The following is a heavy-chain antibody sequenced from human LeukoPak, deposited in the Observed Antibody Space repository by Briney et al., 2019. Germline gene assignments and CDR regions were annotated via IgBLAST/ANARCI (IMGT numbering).Heavy chain of an antibody. CDR3: ARNPRRAQSLPYYMDV. V-gene: IGHV1-2*06. CDR1: GYTFTGYY. J-gene: IGHJ6*03. Sequence: GASVKVSCKASGYTFTGYYMHWVRQAPGQGLEWMGRINPNSGGTNYAQKFQGRVTMTRDTSISTAYMELSRLRSDDTAVYYCARNPRRAQSLPYYMDVWGKGTTVTVSS. CDR2: INPNSGGT.